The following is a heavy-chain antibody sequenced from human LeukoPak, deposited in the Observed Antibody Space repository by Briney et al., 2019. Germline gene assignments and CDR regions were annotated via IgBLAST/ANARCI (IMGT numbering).Heavy chain of an antibody. CDR2: IWSDGSNR. Sequence: PGGSLRLSCAAFGFTFSGYAMSWVRQAPGKGLEWVAVIWSDGSNRYYEDSVKGRFTISRDNSKNTLYLQMNSLRAEDTAVYWCARGIYSGYHYFDYWGQGTLVTVSS. J-gene: IGHJ4*02. V-gene: IGHV3-33*08. D-gene: IGHD5-12*01. CDR3: ARGIYSGYHYFDY. CDR1: GFTFSGYA.